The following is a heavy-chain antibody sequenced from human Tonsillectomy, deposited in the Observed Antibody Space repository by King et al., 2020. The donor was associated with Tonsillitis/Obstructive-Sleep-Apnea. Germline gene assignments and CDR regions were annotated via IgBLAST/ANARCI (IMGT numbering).Heavy chain of an antibody. Sequence: VQRVESGGGVVQPGGSLRLSCAASGFTFDDYAMHWVRQAPGKGLEWVSLISGDGGSTYYADSVKGRLTISRDNSKNSLYLQMNSLRTEDTSLYYCAKASSGYFYLDYWGQGTLVTVSS. CDR2: ISGDGGST. D-gene: IGHD3-22*01. CDR1: GFTFDDYA. J-gene: IGHJ4*02. V-gene: IGHV3-43*02. CDR3: AKASSGYFYLDY.